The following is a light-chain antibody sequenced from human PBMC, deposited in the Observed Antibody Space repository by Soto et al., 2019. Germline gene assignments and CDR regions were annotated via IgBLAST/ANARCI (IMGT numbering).Light chain of an antibody. V-gene: IGLV1-51*01. J-gene: IGLJ3*02. CDR2: DNN. CDR1: NSNIGNKY. CDR3: GSWDSRLSVVV. Sequence: QSVLTQPPSLSAAPGQKVTISCPGSNSNIGNKYVSWYQQLPGAAPKLLIYDNNKRPSGIPDRFSGSQSGTSATLGITGLQTGDEADYYCGSWDSRLSVVVFGGGTKLTVL.